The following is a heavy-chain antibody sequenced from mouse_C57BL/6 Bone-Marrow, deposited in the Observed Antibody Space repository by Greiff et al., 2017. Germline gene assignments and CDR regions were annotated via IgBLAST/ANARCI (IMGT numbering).Heavy chain of an antibody. V-gene: IGHV1-50*01. J-gene: IGHJ4*01. Sequence: QVQLQQPGAELVKPGASVKLSCKASGYTFTIYWMQWVKQRPGQGLEWIGEIDPSDRYTNYNQKFKGKATLTLDTSSSTAYMQLSSLTSEDSSVYYCARDYYYGSSYDYAMDYWGQGTSVTVSS. CDR1: GYTFTIYW. D-gene: IGHD1-1*01. CDR3: ARDYYYGSSYDYAMDY. CDR2: IDPSDRYT.